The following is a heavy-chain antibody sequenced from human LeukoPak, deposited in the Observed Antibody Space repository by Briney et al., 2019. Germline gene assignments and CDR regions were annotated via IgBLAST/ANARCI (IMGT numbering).Heavy chain of an antibody. J-gene: IGHJ5*02. D-gene: IGHD2-2*01. Sequence: PGGSLRLSCAASGFIFSNYAMSWVRQAPGKGLEWVSAISGSGVSTYYADSVKGRFTISRDNSKNTLYLQMNSLRAEDTAVYYCAKDGPRSSGCCNWFDPWGQGTLVTVSS. CDR1: GFIFSNYA. CDR2: ISGSGVST. V-gene: IGHV3-23*01. CDR3: AKDGPRSSGCCNWFDP.